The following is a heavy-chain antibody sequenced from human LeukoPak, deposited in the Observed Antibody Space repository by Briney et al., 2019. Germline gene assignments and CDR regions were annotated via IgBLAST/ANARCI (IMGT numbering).Heavy chain of an antibody. CDR1: GFTFDDHG. J-gene: IGHJ4*02. D-gene: IGHD6-13*01. Sequence: PGGSLRLSCAASGFTFDDHGMSWVRQAPGKGLEWVSAISGSGGSTYYADSVKGRFTISRDNSKNTLYLQMNSLRAEDTAVYYCAKENKSSSWYYFDYWGQGTLVTVSS. CDR2: ISGSGGST. CDR3: AKENKSSSWYYFDY. V-gene: IGHV3-23*01.